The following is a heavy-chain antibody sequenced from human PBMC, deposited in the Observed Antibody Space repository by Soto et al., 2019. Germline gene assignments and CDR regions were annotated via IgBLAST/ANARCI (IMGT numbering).Heavy chain of an antibody. D-gene: IGHD3-16*01. CDR1: GYSFTSHY. CDR2: IYPGGVNI. J-gene: IGHJ5*02. Sequence: ASVKVSCKAIGYSFTSHYMHWVRQAPGQGLEWMGTIYPGGVNIGYAQKFKGRVTMTKDTSTSTVYMELNSLTSEDTAVYNCTRDQSLHDLVWWFDPWGQGTLVTVSS. V-gene: IGHV1-46*03. CDR3: TRDQSLHDLVWWFDP.